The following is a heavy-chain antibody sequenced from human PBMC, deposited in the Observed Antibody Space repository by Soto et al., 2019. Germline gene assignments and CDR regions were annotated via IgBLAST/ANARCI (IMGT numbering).Heavy chain of an antibody. V-gene: IGHV5-51*01. CDR2: IYPVDSDT. J-gene: IGHJ6*02. Sequence: PGESLKISCKGSGYSFTSYWIGWVRQMPGKGLEWMGIIYPVDSDTRYSPSFQGQVTISADKSISTAYLQWSSLKASDTAMYYCARLSGSYYYYYGTDVWGQGTTVTVSS. CDR1: GYSFTSYW. CDR3: ARLSGSYYYYYGTDV. D-gene: IGHD1-26*01.